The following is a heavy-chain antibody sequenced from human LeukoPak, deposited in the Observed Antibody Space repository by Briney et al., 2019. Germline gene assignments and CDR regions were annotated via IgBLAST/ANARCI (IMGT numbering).Heavy chain of an antibody. J-gene: IGHJ4*02. CDR3: ARLHGRPSMAPLRRKDEYYFDY. D-gene: IGHD6-6*01. CDR1: GFTFSSYA. V-gene: IGHV3-30*04. Sequence: GRSLRLSCAASGFTFSSYAMHWVRQAPGKGLAWVAVISYDGSNKYYADSVKGRFTISRDNSKNTLYLQMNSLRAEDTAVYYCARLHGRPSMAPLRRKDEYYFDYWGQGTLVTVSS. CDR2: ISYDGSNK.